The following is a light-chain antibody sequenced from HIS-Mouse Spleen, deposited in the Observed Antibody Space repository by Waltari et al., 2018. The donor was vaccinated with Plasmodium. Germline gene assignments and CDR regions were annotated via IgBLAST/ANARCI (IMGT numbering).Light chain of an antibody. J-gene: IGLJ2*01. CDR3: QAWDSSTVV. V-gene: IGLV3-1*01. Sequence: SYELTQPPSVSVSPGQTPSLTCSGDKLGYKYSCWYQQKPGQSPVLVIYQDSKRPSGIPERFSGSNSGNTATLTISGTQAMDEADYYCQAWDSSTVVFGGGTKLTVL. CDR2: QDS. CDR1: KLGYKY.